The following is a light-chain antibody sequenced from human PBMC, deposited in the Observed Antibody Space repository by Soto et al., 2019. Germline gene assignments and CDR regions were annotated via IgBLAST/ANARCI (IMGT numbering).Light chain of an antibody. CDR1: QSVFHSSNNKNY. Sequence: DIVMTQSHDSLAVSLGERATINCKSRQSVFHSSNNKNYLAWYQHKPGQPPKVLVYWASTRQSGVPDRFSGSGSGTDFTLTISSLQAEDVAVYYCLQYYSIPWTFGQGTKVEIK. CDR3: LQYYSIPWT. J-gene: IGKJ1*01. CDR2: WAS. V-gene: IGKV4-1*01.